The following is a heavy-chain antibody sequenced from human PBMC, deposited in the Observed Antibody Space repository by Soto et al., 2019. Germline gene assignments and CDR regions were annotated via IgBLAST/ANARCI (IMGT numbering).Heavy chain of an antibody. CDR3: ARDPGYSSGWYFGWFDP. CDR2: ISSSSSYI. J-gene: IGHJ5*02. D-gene: IGHD6-19*01. V-gene: IGHV3-21*01. CDR1: GFTFSSYS. Sequence: GGSLRLSCAASGFTFSSYSMNWVRQAPGKGLEWVSSISSSSSYIYYADSVKGRFTISRDNAKNSLYLQMNSLRAEYTAVYYCARDPGYSSGWYFGWFDPWGQGTLVTVSS.